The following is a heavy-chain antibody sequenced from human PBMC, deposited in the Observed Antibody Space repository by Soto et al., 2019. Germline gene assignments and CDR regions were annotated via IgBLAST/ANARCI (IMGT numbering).Heavy chain of an antibody. V-gene: IGHV3-74*01. CDR3: ARDRADPIGDYHPLFDS. J-gene: IGHJ4*02. Sequence: EVQLVESGGDLVQPGGSLRLSCAASGFTFSSHWMHWVRQAPGKGLVWVSRIKSDGTSTSYADSVKGRFTISRDNAKNTRYLQMNSLRAEETAVYYCARDRADPIGDYHPLFDSWGQGTLVTVSS. CDR1: GFTFSSHW. CDR2: IKSDGTST. D-gene: IGHD2-21*01.